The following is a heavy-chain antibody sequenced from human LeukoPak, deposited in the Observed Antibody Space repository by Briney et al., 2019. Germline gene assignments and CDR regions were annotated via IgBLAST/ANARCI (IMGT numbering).Heavy chain of an antibody. D-gene: IGHD5-18*01. V-gene: IGHV3-20*04. CDR2: INWNGGST. Sequence: PGGSLRLSCAASGFTFDDYGMSWVRQAPGKGLEWVSGINWNGGSTGYADSVKGRFTISRDNAKNSLYLQMNSLRAEDTALYYCARAGYSYGWGNYYYYYMDVWGKGTTVTVSS. CDR1: GFTFDDYG. J-gene: IGHJ6*03. CDR3: ARAGYSYGWGNYYYYYMDV.